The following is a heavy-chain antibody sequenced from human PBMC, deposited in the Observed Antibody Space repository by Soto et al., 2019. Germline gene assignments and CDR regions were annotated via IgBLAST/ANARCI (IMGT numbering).Heavy chain of an antibody. J-gene: IGHJ4*02. CDR3: AKYYDSSGYYMAPFDY. CDR1: GFTFSSYA. Sequence: EVQLLESGGGLVQPGGSLRLSCAASGFTFSSYAMSWVRQAPGKGLEWVSAISGSGGSTYYADSVKGRFTISRDNSKNTLYLQMNSLRAEDTAVYYCAKYYDSSGYYMAPFDYWGQGTLVTVSS. V-gene: IGHV3-23*01. CDR2: ISGSGGST. D-gene: IGHD3-22*01.